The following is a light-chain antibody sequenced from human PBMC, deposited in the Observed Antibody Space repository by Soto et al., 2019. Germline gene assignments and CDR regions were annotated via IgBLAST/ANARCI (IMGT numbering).Light chain of an antibody. V-gene: IGKV3-11*01. CDR2: GAS. Sequence: EIELTQSPGTLSFSGRAGGSLXGKASQSFSSYLAWYQRKPGQAPRLLIYGASSRATGIPARFSGSGSGTDFTLTISSLEPEDFAVYYCQQRSNWPPITFGQGTRLEIK. CDR1: QSFSSY. CDR3: QQRSNWPPIT. J-gene: IGKJ5*01.